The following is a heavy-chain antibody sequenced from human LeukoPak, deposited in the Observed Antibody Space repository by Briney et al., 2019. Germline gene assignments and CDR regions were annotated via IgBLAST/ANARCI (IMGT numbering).Heavy chain of an antibody. V-gene: IGHV4-59*08. CDR3: ARHVWLQPFDY. CDR2: IYSSVST. CDR1: GGSISNYY. J-gene: IGHJ4*02. Sequence: PSETLSLTCTVSGGSISNYYWSWIRQPPGKGLEWIGYIYSSVSTNYNPSLKTRVTTSVDTSKNQFSLKLSSVTAADTAVYYCARHVWLQPFDYWGQGTLVTVSS. D-gene: IGHD3-9*01.